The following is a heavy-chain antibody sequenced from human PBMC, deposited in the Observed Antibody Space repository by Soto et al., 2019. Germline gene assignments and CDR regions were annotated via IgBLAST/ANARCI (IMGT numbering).Heavy chain of an antibody. CDR2: IYHSGGT. D-gene: IGHD3-10*01. CDR3: AREKGAGTYMGFDY. J-gene: IGHJ4*02. CDR1: GGSISTNNW. Sequence: QVQLQELGPGLVEPSGTLSLTCSVCGGSISTNNWWSWVRQSPGRGLEWIGEIYHSGGTNYNPSLKSRVTMSVDKSKNQFSLEMTSVTAADTAVYYCAREKGAGTYMGFDYWGQGTLVTVSS. V-gene: IGHV4-4*02.